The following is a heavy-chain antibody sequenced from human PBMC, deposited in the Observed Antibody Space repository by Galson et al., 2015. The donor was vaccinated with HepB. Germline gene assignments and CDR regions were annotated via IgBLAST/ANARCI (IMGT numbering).Heavy chain of an antibody. D-gene: IGHD2-21*02. CDR3: ARDAVRYCGGDCYSNYYGMDV. V-gene: IGHV3-23*01. CDR2: ISSGGGNI. Sequence: LRLSCAASGFTFSNYAMGWVRQAPGKGLEWVSIISSGGGNIYYADSVRGRFTISRDNSKNTLYLQMNSLRAEDTAVYYCARDAVRYCGGDCYSNYYGMDVWGQGTTVTVSS. CDR1: GFTFSNYA. J-gene: IGHJ6*02.